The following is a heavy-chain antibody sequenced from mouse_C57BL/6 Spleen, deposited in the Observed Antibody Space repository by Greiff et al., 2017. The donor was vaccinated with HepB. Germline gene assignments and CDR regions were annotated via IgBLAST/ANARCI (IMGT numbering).Heavy chain of an antibody. CDR1: GFTFSSYA. V-gene: IGHV5-4*01. CDR2: ISDGGSYT. D-gene: IGHD1-1*01. CDR3: ARDTTVVATGYFDY. J-gene: IGHJ2*01. Sequence: EVKLQESGGGLVKPGGSLKLSCAASGFTFSSYAMSWVRQTPEKRLEWVATISDGGSYTYYPDNVKGRFTISRDNAKNNLYLQMSHLKSEDTAMYYCARDTTVVATGYFDYWGQGTTLTVSS.